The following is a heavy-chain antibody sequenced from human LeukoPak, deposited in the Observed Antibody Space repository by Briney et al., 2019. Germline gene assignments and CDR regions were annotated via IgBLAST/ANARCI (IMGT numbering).Heavy chain of an antibody. D-gene: IGHD3-3*01. CDR1: GYTFTGYY. CDR3: ASTVTIFGVVTPPSGYYYYMDV. V-gene: IGHV1-2*02. Sequence: ASVKVSCKASGYTFTGYYMHWVRQAPGQGLEWMGWINPNSGGTNYAQKFQGRVTKTRDTSISTAYMELSRLRSDDTAVYYCASTVTIFGVVTPPSGYYYYMDVWGKGTTVTVSS. J-gene: IGHJ6*03. CDR2: INPNSGGT.